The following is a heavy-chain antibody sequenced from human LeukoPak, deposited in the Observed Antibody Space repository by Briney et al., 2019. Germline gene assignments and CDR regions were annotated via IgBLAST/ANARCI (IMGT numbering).Heavy chain of an antibody. D-gene: IGHD3-10*01. J-gene: IGHJ6*02. CDR1: GYTFTSYY. Sequence: ASVKVSCKASGYTFTSYYMHWVRQAPGQGLEWMGWINPNSGGTNYAQKFQGWVTMTRDTSISTAYMELSRLRSDDTAVYYCARGLVLWFGELPYYYYGMDVWGQGTTVTVSS. CDR2: INPNSGGT. V-gene: IGHV1-2*04. CDR3: ARGLVLWFGELPYYYYGMDV.